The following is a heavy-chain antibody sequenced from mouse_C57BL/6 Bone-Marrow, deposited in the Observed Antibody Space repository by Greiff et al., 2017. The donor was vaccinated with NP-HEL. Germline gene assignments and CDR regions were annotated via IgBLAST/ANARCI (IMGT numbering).Heavy chain of an antibody. Sequence: VQRVESGAELARPGASVKLSCKASGYTFTSYGISWVKQRTGQGLEWIGEIYPRSGNTYYNEKFKGKATMTADKSSSTAYMELRSLTSEDSAVYFCAPITTVVATDWYFDVWGTGTTVTVSS. J-gene: IGHJ1*03. CDR2: IYPRSGNT. V-gene: IGHV1-81*01. CDR3: APITTVVATDWYFDV. CDR1: GYTFTSYG. D-gene: IGHD1-1*01.